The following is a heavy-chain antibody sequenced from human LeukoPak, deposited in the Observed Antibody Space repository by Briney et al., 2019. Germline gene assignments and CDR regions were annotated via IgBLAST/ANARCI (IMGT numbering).Heavy chain of an antibody. CDR3: ARRAYYYYGMDV. CDR1: GGSISSYY. Sequence: SETLSLTCTVSGGSISSYYWSWIRQPPGKGLEWIGHIYYSGSTNYNPSLKSRVTISVDTSKNQFSLKLSSATAADTAVYYCARRAYYYYGMDVWGQGTTVTVSS. V-gene: IGHV4-59*08. J-gene: IGHJ6*02. CDR2: IYYSGST.